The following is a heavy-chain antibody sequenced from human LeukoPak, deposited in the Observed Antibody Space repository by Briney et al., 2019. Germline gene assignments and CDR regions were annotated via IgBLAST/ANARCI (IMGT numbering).Heavy chain of an antibody. Sequence: GGSLRLSCAASGFTVSINYMSWVRQAPGKGLEGVSVIYSGGSTYYADSVKGRSTISRDNSKNTLYLQMNSLRAEDTAVYYCARDRGRVDSYFDYWGQGTLVTVSS. V-gene: IGHV3-53*01. D-gene: IGHD3-3*01. CDR1: GFTVSINY. CDR3: ARDRGRVDSYFDY. CDR2: IYSGGST. J-gene: IGHJ4*02.